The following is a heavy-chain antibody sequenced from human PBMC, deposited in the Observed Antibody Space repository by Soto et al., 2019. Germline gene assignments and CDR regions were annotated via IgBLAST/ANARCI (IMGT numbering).Heavy chain of an antibody. J-gene: IGHJ6*03. V-gene: IGHV1-8*01. D-gene: IGHD4-17*01. CDR2: MNPNSGNT. CDR1: GYTFTSYD. CDR3: AREGDYGGGYYYYYYMYV. Sequence: ASVKVSWKASGYTFTSYDINWVRQATGQGLEWMGWMNPNSGNTGYAQKFQGRVAMTRNTSISTAYMELSSLRSEDTAVYYCAREGDYGGGYYYYYYMYVWGKGTTVTVSS.